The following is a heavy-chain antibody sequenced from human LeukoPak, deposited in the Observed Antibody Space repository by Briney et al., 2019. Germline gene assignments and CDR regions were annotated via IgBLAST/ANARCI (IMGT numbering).Heavy chain of an antibody. D-gene: IGHD6-13*01. CDR2: IYASGNT. J-gene: IGHJ4*02. CDR1: GGSISSYY. V-gene: IGHV4-4*07. CDR3: ARGRGSSWYYFDS. Sequence: SETLSLTCTVSGGSISSYYWSWVRQPVGKGLEWIGRIYASGNTNYNPSLKGRLTMTVDTSKNQFSLNLSSVTAADTAVYYCARGRGSSWYYFDSWGQGTLVTVSS.